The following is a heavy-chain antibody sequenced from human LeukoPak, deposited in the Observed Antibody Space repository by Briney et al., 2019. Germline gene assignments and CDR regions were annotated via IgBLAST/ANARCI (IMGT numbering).Heavy chain of an antibody. Sequence: GASVKVSCKASGYTFTSYDINWVRQATGQGLEWMGWMNPNSGNTGYARKFQGRVTMTRNTSISTAYMELSSLRSEDTAVYYCARGLSSGWFAGSYFDYWGQGTLVTVSS. CDR2: MNPNSGNT. D-gene: IGHD6-19*01. CDR3: ARGLSSGWFAGSYFDY. CDR1: GYTFTSYD. J-gene: IGHJ4*02. V-gene: IGHV1-8*01.